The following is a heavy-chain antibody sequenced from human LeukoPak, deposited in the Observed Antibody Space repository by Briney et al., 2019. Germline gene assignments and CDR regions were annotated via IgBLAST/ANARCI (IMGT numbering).Heavy chain of an antibody. D-gene: IGHD2-2*01. J-gene: IGHJ6*03. Sequence: SQTLSLTCAISGDSVSSNSAAWNWIRQSPSRGLEWLGRTYYRSKWYNDYAVSVKSRITINPDTSKNQFSLQLNSVTPEDTAVYYCARAPRGDGVVPAAMTKYYYYYMDVWGKGTTVTVSS. V-gene: IGHV6-1*01. CDR1: GDSVSSNSAA. CDR3: ARAPRGDGVVPAAMTKYYYYYMDV. CDR2: TYYRSKWYN.